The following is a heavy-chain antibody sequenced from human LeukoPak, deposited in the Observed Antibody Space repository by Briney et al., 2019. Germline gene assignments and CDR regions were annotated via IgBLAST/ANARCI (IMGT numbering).Heavy chain of an antibody. CDR1: GFTFSSYA. CDR2: ISSNGGST. D-gene: IGHD6-19*01. J-gene: IGHJ6*02. V-gene: IGHV3-64*01. CDR3: ARAGGAVAGKNYYYGRDV. Sequence: GGSLRLSCAASGFTFSSYAMHWVRQAPGKGLEYVSAISSNGGSTYYANSVKGRFTISRDNSKNTLYLQMGSLRAEDMAVYYCARAGGAVAGKNYYYGRDVWGQGTTVTVSS.